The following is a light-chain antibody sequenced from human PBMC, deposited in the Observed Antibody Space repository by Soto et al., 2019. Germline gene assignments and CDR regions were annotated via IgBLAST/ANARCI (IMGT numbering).Light chain of an antibody. J-gene: IGKJ2*01. CDR1: QSISNW. V-gene: IGKV1-5*03. CDR2: KAS. Sequence: DIQMTQSPSTLSASVGDRVTITCRASQSISNWLAWYQQKPGKAPKLLIYKASSLQSGVPSRFSGSGSGTEFTLTISSLQPDDFANYYCQPYNSYPYTFGQGTKLEIK. CDR3: QPYNSYPYT.